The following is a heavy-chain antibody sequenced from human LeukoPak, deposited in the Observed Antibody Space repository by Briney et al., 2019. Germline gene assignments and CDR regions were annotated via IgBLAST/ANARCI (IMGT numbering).Heavy chain of an antibody. CDR3: ARDTAKVSDY. CDR1: GFIFSSYS. D-gene: IGHD4-17*01. Sequence: PGGSLRLSCAASGFIFSSYSMNWVRQAPGKGLEWVSSISSSSSYIFYADSVKGRFTISRDNAKNSLYLQMNSLRAEDTAVYYCARDTAKVSDYWGQGTLVTVSS. J-gene: IGHJ4*02. V-gene: IGHV3-21*01. CDR2: ISSSSSYI.